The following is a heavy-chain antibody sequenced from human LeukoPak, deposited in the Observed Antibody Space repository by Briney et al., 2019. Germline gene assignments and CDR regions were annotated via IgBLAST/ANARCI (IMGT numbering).Heavy chain of an antibody. CDR2: IFYSGST. CDR1: SGSISGYY. V-gene: IGHV4-59*01. J-gene: IGHJ4*02. CDR3: ARGSPLMAGIYNFDY. Sequence: SETLSLTCSVSSGSISGYYWNWIRQPPGKGLEWIGQIFYSGSTTYNPSLKSPVTISVDTSKNQFSLKVRSVTAADMAVYYCARGSPLMAGIYNFDYWGQGRLVTVSS. D-gene: IGHD6-19*01.